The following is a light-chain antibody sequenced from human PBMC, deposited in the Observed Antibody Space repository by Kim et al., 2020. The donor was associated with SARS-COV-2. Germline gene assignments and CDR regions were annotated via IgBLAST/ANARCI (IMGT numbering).Light chain of an antibody. CDR2: YDS. CDR3: QVWDSSSDHP. V-gene: IGLV3-21*04. CDR1: NIGSKS. J-gene: IGLJ2*01. Sequence: SYELTQPPSVSVAPGKTARITCGGNNIGSKSVHWYQQKPGQAPVLVIYYDSDRPSGIPERFSGSNSGNTATLNISRVEAGDEADYYCQVWDSSSDHPFGGGTQLTVL.